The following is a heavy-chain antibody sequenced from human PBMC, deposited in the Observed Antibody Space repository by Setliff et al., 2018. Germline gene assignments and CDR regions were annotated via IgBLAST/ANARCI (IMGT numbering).Heavy chain of an antibody. Sequence: GSLRLSCAASEFRFSIYGMHWVRQAPGKGLEWVSFIQHDGSREFYGDPVKGRFIISRDNSKNTLYLQMNSLSAEDTAVYYCRVWIGDLLRDFWGRGTLVTVSS. CDR1: EFRFSIYG. V-gene: IGHV3-30*02. CDR2: IQHDGSRE. CDR3: RVWIGDLLRDF. J-gene: IGHJ4*02. D-gene: IGHD3-10*01.